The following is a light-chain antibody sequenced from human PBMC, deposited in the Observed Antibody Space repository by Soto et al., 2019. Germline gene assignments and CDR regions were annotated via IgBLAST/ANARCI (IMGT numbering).Light chain of an antibody. CDR1: SNDVGGYNY. J-gene: IGLJ1*01. V-gene: IGLV2-14*03. Sequence: QSVLTQPASVSGSPGQSITISCTGTSNDVGGYNYVSWYQQHPDTAPKLIIYDVRYRPSGVSSRFSGSKSGNTASLTISGLQAEDDADYYCSAYTRSRTPYVFGSGTKVTVL. CDR2: DVR. CDR3: SAYTRSRTPYV.